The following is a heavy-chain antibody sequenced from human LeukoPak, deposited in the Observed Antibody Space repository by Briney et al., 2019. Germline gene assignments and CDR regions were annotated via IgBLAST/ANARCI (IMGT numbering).Heavy chain of an antibody. V-gene: IGHV1-24*01. CDR1: GCTLAELS. D-gene: IGHD2-2*02. Sequence: ASVKVSCKVSGCTLAELSMHWVRQAPGKGLEGMGGFDPEDGETVYAQKFQGRVTMTEDTSTDTAYMELTNLRSEDTAVYYCATACTRISCYMIGAYFDSWGQGTLVSVSS. J-gene: IGHJ4*02. CDR2: FDPEDGET. CDR3: ATACTRISCYMIGAYFDS.